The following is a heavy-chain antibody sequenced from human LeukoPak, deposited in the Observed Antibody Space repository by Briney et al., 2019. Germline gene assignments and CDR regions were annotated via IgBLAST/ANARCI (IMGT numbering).Heavy chain of an antibody. V-gene: IGHV1-69*13. D-gene: IGHD3-9*01. Sequence: SVKVSCKASGGTFSSYAISWVRQAPGQGLEGMGGIIPIFGTANYAQKFQGRVTITADESTSTAYMELSSLRSEDTAVYYCARDGYYDILTGYTGYFDYWGQGTLVTVSS. CDR2: IIPIFGTA. J-gene: IGHJ4*02. CDR3: ARDGYYDILTGYTGYFDY. CDR1: GGTFSSYA.